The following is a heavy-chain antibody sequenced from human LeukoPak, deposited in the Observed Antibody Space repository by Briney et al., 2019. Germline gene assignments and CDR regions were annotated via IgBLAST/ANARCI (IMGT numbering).Heavy chain of an antibody. CDR2: ISGRGGST. J-gene: IGHJ4*02. D-gene: IGHD1-26*01. CDR1: GFTFSNYA. Sequence: PGGSLRLSCVGSGFTFSNYAISWVRQAPGKGLEWVSAISGRGGSTYFLDSVKGRFTISRDSSKNTLYLQISSLRAEVTAVYYCAKIRGGYGLDSWGQGTLVTVSS. V-gene: IGHV3-23*01. CDR3: AKIRGGYGLDS.